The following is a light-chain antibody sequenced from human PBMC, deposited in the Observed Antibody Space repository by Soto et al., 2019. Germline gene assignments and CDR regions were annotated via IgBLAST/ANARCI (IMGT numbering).Light chain of an antibody. CDR2: GNS. V-gene: IGLV1-40*01. CDR3: QAYDSSLSTFYV. CDR1: SSNIGAGYG. Sequence: QSVLTQPPSVSGAPGQRVNISFTGSSSNIGAGYGVHWYQHLPGTAPKLLIYGNSNRLSGVPDRFSGSKSGTSASLAITGLQAEGEADYYCQAYDSSLSTFYVFGTGTKLTVL. J-gene: IGLJ1*01.